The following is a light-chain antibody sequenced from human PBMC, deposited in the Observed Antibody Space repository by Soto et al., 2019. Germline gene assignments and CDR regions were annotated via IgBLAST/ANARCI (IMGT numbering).Light chain of an antibody. CDR2: GAS. CDR1: QSVSSSY. CDR3: QQYNNWPET. V-gene: IGKV3-15*01. Sequence: ENVLTRSPGTLSLSPGYRAPLSCRASQSVSSSYLAWYQHKPGQAPRLLISGASTRATGIPARFSGSGSGTEFTLTISSLQSEDFAVYYCQQYNNWPETFGQGSKVDVK. J-gene: IGKJ1*01.